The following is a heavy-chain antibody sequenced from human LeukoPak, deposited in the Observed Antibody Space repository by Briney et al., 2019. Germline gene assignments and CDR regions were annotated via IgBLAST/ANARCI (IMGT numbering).Heavy chain of an antibody. D-gene: IGHD3-3*01. CDR3: ARRVTIFGVVTHFDAFDI. J-gene: IGHJ3*02. CDR1: GGSISSSSYY. CDR2: IYYSGST. Sequence: SETLSLTCTVSGGSISSSSYYWGWIRQPPGKGLEWIGSIYYSGSTYYNPSLKSRVTISVDTSKNQFSLMLSSVTAADTAVYYCARRVTIFGVVTHFDAFDIWGQGTMVTVSS. V-gene: IGHV4-39*01.